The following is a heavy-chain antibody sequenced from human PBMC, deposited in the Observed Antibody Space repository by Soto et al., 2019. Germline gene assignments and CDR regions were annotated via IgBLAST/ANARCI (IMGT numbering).Heavy chain of an antibody. CDR3: ARDGGVAVAGTDTYFDY. D-gene: IGHD6-19*01. Sequence: SVKVSFKASGYTFTSDAMHLLAHAPVQTLEWMGWINAGNGNTKYSQKFQGRVTITRDTSASTAYMELSSLRSEDTAVYYCARDGGVAVAGTDTYFDYWGQGTLVTVSS. J-gene: IGHJ4*02. CDR1: GYTFTSDA. V-gene: IGHV1-3*01. CDR2: INAGNGNT.